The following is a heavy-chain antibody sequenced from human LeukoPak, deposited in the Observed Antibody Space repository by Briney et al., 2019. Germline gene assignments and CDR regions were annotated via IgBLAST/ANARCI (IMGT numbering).Heavy chain of an antibody. CDR2: IIPIFGTA. CDR3: ARGFLYCSGGSCYPNWFDP. V-gene: IGHV1-69*13. Sequence: SVKVSCKASGGTFSSYAISWVRQAPGQGLEWMGGIIPIFGTANYAQEFQGRVTITADESTSPAYMEQSSLRSEDTAVYYCARGFLYCSGGSCYPNWFDPWGQGTLVTVSP. D-gene: IGHD2-15*01. J-gene: IGHJ5*02. CDR1: GGTFSSYA.